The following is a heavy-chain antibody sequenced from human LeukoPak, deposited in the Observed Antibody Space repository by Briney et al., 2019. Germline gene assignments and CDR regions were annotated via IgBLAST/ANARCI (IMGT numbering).Heavy chain of an antibody. CDR3: ARRPVTREMATTLFDY. Sequence: GESLKISCKGSGYSFTSYWIGWVRQMPGKGLEWMGIIYPGDSDTRYSPSFQGQVTISADKSISTAYLQWSSLKASDTAMYYCARRPVTREMATTLFDYWGQGTLVTVSS. D-gene: IGHD5-24*01. CDR2: IYPGDSDT. CDR1: GYSFTSYW. V-gene: IGHV5-51*01. J-gene: IGHJ4*02.